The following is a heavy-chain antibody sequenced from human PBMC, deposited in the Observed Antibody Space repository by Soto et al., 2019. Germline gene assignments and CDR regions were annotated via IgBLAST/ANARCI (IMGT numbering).Heavy chain of an antibody. D-gene: IGHD3-22*01. Sequence: QVQLVQSGAEVKRPGSSVKVSCKASGGTFSNYAISWVRQAPGQGLEWMGGIIPIFGTATYALKFQGRVTITADGSTSTAYMHLSSLRSEDTAVYYCARVREYYDNTDFHFWGQGTLVTVSS. V-gene: IGHV1-69*01. CDR3: ARVREYYDNTDFHF. CDR2: IIPIFGTA. CDR1: GGTFSNYA. J-gene: IGHJ4*02.